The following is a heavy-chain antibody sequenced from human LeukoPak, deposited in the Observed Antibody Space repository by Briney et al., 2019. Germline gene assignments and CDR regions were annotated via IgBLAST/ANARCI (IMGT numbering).Heavy chain of an antibody. Sequence: SETLSLTCTVSGGSISSHYWSWIRQPPGKGLEWIGYIYYSGSTNYNPSLKSRVTISVDTSKNQFSLKLSSVTAADTAVYYCARDRTRVPAAPSAAFDIWGQGTMVTASS. CDR2: IYYSGST. CDR1: GGSISSHY. CDR3: ARDRTRVPAAPSAAFDI. D-gene: IGHD2-2*01. V-gene: IGHV4-59*11. J-gene: IGHJ3*02.